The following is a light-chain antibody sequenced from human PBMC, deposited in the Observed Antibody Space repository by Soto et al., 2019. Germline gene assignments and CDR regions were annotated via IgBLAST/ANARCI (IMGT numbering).Light chain of an antibody. J-gene: IGLJ1*01. CDR2: EVS. CDR1: SSDVDDYTY. Sequence: QSVLTQPASVSCSPGQSITISCAGTSSDVDDYTYVTWYQQHPGKDTQILIYEVSHRHSGVSNSFSGSNSGNTASLTISGLQAEDEADYYCRPYKSSSTLVFGTGTRSPS. CDR3: RPYKSSSTLV. V-gene: IGLV2-14*01.